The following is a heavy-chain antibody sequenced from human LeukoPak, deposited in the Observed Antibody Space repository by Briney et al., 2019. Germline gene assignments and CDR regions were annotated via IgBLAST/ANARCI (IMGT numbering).Heavy chain of an antibody. CDR3: ARSSYSSSSSV. V-gene: IGHV3-7*03. CDR1: GFTFSGFW. CDR2: INSDGSEG. D-gene: IGHD6-6*01. J-gene: IGHJ3*01. Sequence: GGSLRLSCAVSGFTFSGFWMSWSRQAPGKGLEWVASINSDGSEGYYADVVKGRFTISRDNAKNTLYLQINSLRAEDTAVYYCARSSYSSSSSVWGQGTMVTVSS.